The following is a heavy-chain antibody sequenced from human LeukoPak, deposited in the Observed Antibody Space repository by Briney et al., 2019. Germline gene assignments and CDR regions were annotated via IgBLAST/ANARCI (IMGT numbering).Heavy chain of an antibody. CDR3: ASSSSWSRSNFDY. Sequence: PSETLSLTCTVSGGSISSSSYYWGWIRQPPGKGLEWIGSIYYSGSTYYNPSPKSRVTISVDTSKNQFSLKLSSVTAADTAVYYCASSSSWSRSNFDYWGQGTLVTVSS. V-gene: IGHV4-39*01. CDR2: IYYSGST. CDR1: GGSISSSSYY. D-gene: IGHD6-13*01. J-gene: IGHJ4*02.